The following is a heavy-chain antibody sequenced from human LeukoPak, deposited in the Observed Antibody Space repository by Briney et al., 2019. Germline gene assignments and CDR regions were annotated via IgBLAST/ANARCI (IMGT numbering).Heavy chain of an antibody. CDR2: ISAYNGNT. CDR1: GYTFTSYG. CDR3: ARPHYDFWSGYRGSDYYMDV. Sequence: ASVKVSCKASGYTFTSYGISWVRQAPGQGLEWMGWISAYNGNTNYAQKLQGRVTMTTDTSTSTAYMELRSLRSDDTAVYYCARPHYDFWSGYRGSDYYMDVWGKGTTVTVSS. J-gene: IGHJ6*03. V-gene: IGHV1-18*01. D-gene: IGHD3-3*01.